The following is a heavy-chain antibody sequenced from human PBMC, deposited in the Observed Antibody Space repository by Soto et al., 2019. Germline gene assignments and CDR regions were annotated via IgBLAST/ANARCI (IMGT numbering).Heavy chain of an antibody. Sequence: SGPTLVKPTQTLTLTCTFSGFSLSTSGVGVGWIRQPPGKALEWLALIYWDDDKRYSPSLKSRLTITKDTSKNQVVLTMTNMDPVDTATYYCAQTRSDILTGYYSARFDYWGQGTLVTVSS. V-gene: IGHV2-5*02. CDR2: IYWDDDK. J-gene: IGHJ4*02. CDR3: AQTRSDILTGYYSARFDY. CDR1: GFSLSTSGVG. D-gene: IGHD3-9*01.